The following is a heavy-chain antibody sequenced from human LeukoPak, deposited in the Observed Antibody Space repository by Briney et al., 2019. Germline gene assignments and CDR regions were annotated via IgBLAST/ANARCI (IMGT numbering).Heavy chain of an antibody. V-gene: IGHV5-51*01. CDR1: GYSFTSYW. D-gene: IGHD2-2*01. Sequence: GESLKISCQGSGYSFTSYWIGWVRQMPGKGLEWMGIIYPGDSDTRYSPPFQGQVTISADKSISTAYLQWSSLKASDTAMYYCARIRQGDIVVVPAAFSNWFDPWGQGTLVTFSS. J-gene: IGHJ5*02. CDR2: IYPGDSDT. CDR3: ARIRQGDIVVVPAAFSNWFDP.